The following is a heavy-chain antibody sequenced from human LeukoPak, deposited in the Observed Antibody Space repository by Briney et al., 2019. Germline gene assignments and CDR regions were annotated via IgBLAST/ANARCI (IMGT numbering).Heavy chain of an antibody. J-gene: IGHJ6*02. CDR2: ISGSSSST. V-gene: IGHV3-23*01. D-gene: IGHD2-2*01. CDR3: AKALEYCSSTSCYPPYYSLDV. Sequence: GGSLRLSCAASGFTFSSYAMSWVRQAPGKGLEWVSTISGSSSSTYYADSVKGRFTISRDNSKNTLYLQMNSLRAEDTAVYYCAKALEYCSSTSCYPPYYSLDVWGQGTTVTVSS. CDR1: GFTFSSYA.